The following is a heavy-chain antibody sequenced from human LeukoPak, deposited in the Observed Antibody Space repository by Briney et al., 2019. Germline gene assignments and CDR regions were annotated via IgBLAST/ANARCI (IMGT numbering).Heavy chain of an antibody. CDR1: GGSIGSHY. CDR3: ARSRYSSSYDV. Sequence: SETLSLTCTVSGGSIGSHYWSWIRQPPGKGLEWIGYIYYSGSTNYNPSLKSRVTISVDTSKNQFSLKLSSVTAADTAVYYCARSRYSSSYDVWGKGTTVTVSS. V-gene: IGHV4-59*11. J-gene: IGHJ6*04. D-gene: IGHD6-13*01. CDR2: IYYSGST.